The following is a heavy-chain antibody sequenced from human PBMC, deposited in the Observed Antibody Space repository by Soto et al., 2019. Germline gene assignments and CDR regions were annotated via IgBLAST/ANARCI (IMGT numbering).Heavy chain of an antibody. CDR2: TRNKANSYST. CDR3: ARNNRVDAFDI. Sequence: EVQLVESGGGLVQPGGSLRLSCAASGFTLSDHYMDWVRQAPGKGLEWVGRTRNKANSYSTEYAASVKGRFTISRDDSESSLYPQMNSLKTEDTAVYYCARNNRVDAFDIWGQGTMVTVSS. J-gene: IGHJ3*02. V-gene: IGHV3-72*01. CDR1: GFTLSDHY. D-gene: IGHD3-10*01.